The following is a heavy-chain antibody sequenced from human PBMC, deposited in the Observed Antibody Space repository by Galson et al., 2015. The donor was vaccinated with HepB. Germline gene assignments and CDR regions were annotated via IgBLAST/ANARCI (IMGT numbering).Heavy chain of an antibody. CDR1: GFTLSSFG. V-gene: IGHV3-33*01. D-gene: IGHD5-18*01. CDR3: ARDKHNYGNWYFDL. CDR2: ITYAGSYT. Sequence: SLRLSCAASGFTLSSFGMHWVRQAPGKGLEWVAVITYAGSYTYYADSVRGRFTISRDNSKNTLYLQMNILRAEDTALYSCARDKHNYGNWYFDLWGRGTLVTVSS. J-gene: IGHJ2*01.